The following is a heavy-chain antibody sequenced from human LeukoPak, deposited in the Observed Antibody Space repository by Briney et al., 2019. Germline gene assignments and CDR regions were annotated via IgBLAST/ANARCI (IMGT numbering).Heavy chain of an antibody. CDR1: GYTLTELS. Sequence: EASVKLSCKVSGYTLTELSMHWVRQAPGKGLELMGGFDPEDGETIYAQKFQGRVTMTEDKYTDTAYKELSRLRSEDTAVYYCATETYYYDSSGYYYVFDYWGQGTLVTVSS. J-gene: IGHJ4*02. V-gene: IGHV1-24*01. CDR2: FDPEDGET. D-gene: IGHD3-22*01. CDR3: ATETYYYDSSGYYYVFDY.